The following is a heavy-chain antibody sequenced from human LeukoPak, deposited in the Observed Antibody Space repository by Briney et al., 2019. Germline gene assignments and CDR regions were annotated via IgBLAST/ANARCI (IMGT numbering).Heavy chain of an antibody. J-gene: IGHJ4*02. V-gene: IGHV4-59*01. Sequence: SETPSLTCTVSGGSISSYYWSWIRQPPGKGLEWIGYIYYSGSTNYNPSLKSRVTISVDTSKNQFSLKLSSVTAADTAVYYCARWITVTIVGSYYFDYWGQGTLVTVSP. CDR1: GGSISSYY. CDR2: IYYSGST. CDR3: ARWITVTIVGSYYFDY. D-gene: IGHD4-17*01.